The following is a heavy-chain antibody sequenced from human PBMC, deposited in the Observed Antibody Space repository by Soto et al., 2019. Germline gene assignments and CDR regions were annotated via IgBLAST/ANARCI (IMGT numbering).Heavy chain of an antibody. CDR3: ARGDSTGSPTGWFDP. J-gene: IGHJ5*02. V-gene: IGHV1-18*04. CDR2: ISNYNGDT. D-gene: IGHD6-19*01. CDR1: GYTFTRYS. Sequence: QVQLVQSGAEVRKPGASVQVSCKASGYTFTRYSINWVRQAPGQGLEWVGWISNYNGDTKYAEKFQGRVTLTTGTFTTTSYMDLRSLTSDDTAMYFCARGDSTGSPTGWFDPWGQGTLVTVLS.